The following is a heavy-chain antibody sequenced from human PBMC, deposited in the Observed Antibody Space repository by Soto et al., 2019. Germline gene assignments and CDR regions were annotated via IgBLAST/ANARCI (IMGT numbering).Heavy chain of an antibody. J-gene: IGHJ4*02. V-gene: IGHV4-39*01. CDR2: IYYSGST. D-gene: IGHD3-10*01. Sequence: SETLSLTCTVSGGSISSSSYYWGWIRQPPGKGLEWIGSIYYSGSTYYNPSLKSRVTISVDTSKNQFSLKLSSVTAADTAVYYCARPRGGLNYFDYWGQGTLVTVSS. CDR1: GGSISSSSYY. CDR3: ARPRGGLNYFDY.